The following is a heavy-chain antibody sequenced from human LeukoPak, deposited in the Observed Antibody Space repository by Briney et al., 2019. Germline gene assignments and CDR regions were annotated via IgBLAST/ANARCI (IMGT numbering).Heavy chain of an antibody. J-gene: IGHJ3*02. CDR3: ASNIVVVQGAFDI. Sequence: GGSLRLSCAASGFTFSSYAMHWARQAPGKGLEWVAVISYGGSNKYYADSVKGRFTISRDNSKNTLYLQMNSLRAEDTAVYYCASNIVVVQGAFDIWGQGTMVTVSS. CDR2: ISYGGSNK. D-gene: IGHD2-2*01. CDR1: GFTFSSYA. V-gene: IGHV3-30-3*01.